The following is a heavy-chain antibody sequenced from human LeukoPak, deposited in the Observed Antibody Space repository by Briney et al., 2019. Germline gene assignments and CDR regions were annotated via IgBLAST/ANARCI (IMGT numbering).Heavy chain of an antibody. CDR1: GYSISSGYY. Sequence: PSETLSLTCAVSGYSISSGYYWGWIRQPPGEGLEWIGSIYHSGSTYYNPSLKSRVTISVDTSKNQFSLKLSSVTAADTAVYYCAREDGYSSGWGEYWGQGTLVTVSS. V-gene: IGHV4-38-2*02. CDR2: IYHSGST. CDR3: AREDGYSSGWGEY. D-gene: IGHD6-19*01. J-gene: IGHJ4*02.